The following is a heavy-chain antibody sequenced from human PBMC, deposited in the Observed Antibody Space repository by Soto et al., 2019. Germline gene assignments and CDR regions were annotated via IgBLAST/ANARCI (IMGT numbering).Heavy chain of an antibody. D-gene: IGHD1-7*01. V-gene: IGHV4-4*07. CDR3: ARESGDNWDYEVY. CDR1: GGSITSYR. CDR2: INTSGNT. Sequence: QVQLQESGPGLVRPLETLSLTCKVSGGSITSYRWSWIRQSAGKGLEWVGRINTSGNTHYNPSLKRRVTVSIDTSQTQFFLTVTSVTAADSTVYYCARESGDNWDYEVYWGQGTQVTVSS. J-gene: IGHJ4*02.